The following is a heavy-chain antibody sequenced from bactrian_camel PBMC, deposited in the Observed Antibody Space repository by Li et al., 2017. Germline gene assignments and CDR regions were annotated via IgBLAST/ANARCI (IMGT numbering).Heavy chain of an antibody. CDR1: RYDYYAYC. CDR2: KVNSDGTE. J-gene: IGHJ4*01. Sequence: DVQLVESGGGSVQAGGSLRLSCVAHRYDYYAYCIGWFRQAPGKEREAVAKVNSDGTETYIDSVKGRFTASYDAAKNALYLQMNNLIPEDTAMYYCATLRRGRPCYEPLLSTYADNIYGQGTQVTVS. V-gene: IGHV3S66*01. D-gene: IGHD7*01.